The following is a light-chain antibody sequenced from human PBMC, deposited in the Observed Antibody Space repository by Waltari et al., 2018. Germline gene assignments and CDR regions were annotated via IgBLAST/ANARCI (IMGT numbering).Light chain of an antibody. V-gene: IGKV1-27*01. CDR1: QDISTS. CDR3: QKYNSAPWT. Sequence: DIQMTQSPSSLSASVGDRVTITCRASQDISTSLAWYQQKPGKVPKVLIFAISTLQSGVPSRFSGSGSGTDFTLTICSLQPEDVATYYCQKYNSAPWTFGQGTRVEIK. J-gene: IGKJ1*01. CDR2: AIS.